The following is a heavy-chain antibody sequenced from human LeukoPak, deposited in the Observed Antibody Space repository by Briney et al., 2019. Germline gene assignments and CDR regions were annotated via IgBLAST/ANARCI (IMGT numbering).Heavy chain of an antibody. CDR1: GGSISSYY. CDR3: ATSGPYYSNPLDY. V-gene: IGHV4-59*01. Sequence: SETLSLTCTVSGGSISSYYWSWIRQPPGKGLEWIGYIYYSGSTNYNPSLKSRVTISVDTSKNQFSLKLSSVTAADTAVYYCATSGPYYSNPLDYWGQGTLVTVSS. D-gene: IGHD4-11*01. J-gene: IGHJ4*02. CDR2: IYYSGST.